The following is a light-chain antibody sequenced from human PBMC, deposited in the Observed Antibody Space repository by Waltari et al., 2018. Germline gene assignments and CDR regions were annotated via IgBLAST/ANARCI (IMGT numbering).Light chain of an antibody. CDR3: QHWNT. CDR1: QSIDDW. V-gene: IGKV1-5*03. J-gene: IGKJ2*01. CDR2: KAS. Sequence: DIQMTQSPSTLSASVGDRVTITCRASQSIDDWLAWYQQKPGKAPKLLIYKASSLESGVPSRFSGSGSGTEFTLTISSLQPDDFATYYCQHWNTFGQGTKLEFK.